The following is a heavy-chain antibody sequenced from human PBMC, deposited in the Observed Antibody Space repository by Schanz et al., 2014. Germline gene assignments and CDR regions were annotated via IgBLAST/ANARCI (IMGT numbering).Heavy chain of an antibody. CDR3: AKDTGYCHGGACYCFEY. D-gene: IGHD2-8*02. CDR1: GFTFSSYG. J-gene: IGHJ4*02. Sequence: QVQLVESGGGVVQPGRSRRLSCEASGFTFSSYGMHWVRQAPGKGLEWISYISFSGNTIYYADSVKGRFSISRDNSQNTLYLQMDSLRPEDTAVYFCAKDTGYCHGGACYCFEYWGLGILVTVSS. V-gene: IGHV3-NL1*01. CDR2: ISFSGNTI.